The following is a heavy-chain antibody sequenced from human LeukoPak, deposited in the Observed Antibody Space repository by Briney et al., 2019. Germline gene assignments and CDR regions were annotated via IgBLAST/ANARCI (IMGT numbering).Heavy chain of an antibody. V-gene: IGHV3-23*01. Sequence: PGGSLRLSCAASGFTVSSNYMSWVRQAPGKGLEWVSGISAGGETTFYADSVRGRLTISRDNSKNTLYLQMNSLSAEDTAVYYCAKSLLTTATGTGRAFDIWGQGTMVTVSS. D-gene: IGHD4-11*01. CDR1: GFTVSSNY. CDR3: AKSLLTTATGTGRAFDI. J-gene: IGHJ3*02. CDR2: ISAGGETT.